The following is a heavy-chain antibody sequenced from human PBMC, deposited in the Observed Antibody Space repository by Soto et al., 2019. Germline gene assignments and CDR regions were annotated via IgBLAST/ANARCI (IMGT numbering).Heavy chain of an antibody. CDR2: INHSGST. D-gene: IGHD3-10*01. CDR1: GGSFSCYY. V-gene: IGHV4-34*01. Sequence: SETLSLTCAVYGGSFSCYYWSWIRQPPGKGLEWIGEINHSGSTNYNPSLKSRVTISVDTSKNQFSLKLSSVTAADTAVYYCARXVGTMVRGVSPSYGMDVWGQGTTVTVSS. J-gene: IGHJ6*02. CDR3: ARXVGTMVRGVSPSYGMDV.